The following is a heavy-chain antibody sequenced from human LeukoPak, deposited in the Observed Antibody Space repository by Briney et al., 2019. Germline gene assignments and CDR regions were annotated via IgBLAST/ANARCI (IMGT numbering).Heavy chain of an antibody. CDR2: IYHSGST. CDR3: ARVLEDGSGSYHRTMYYYYYMDV. J-gene: IGHJ6*03. V-gene: IGHV4-38-2*02. D-gene: IGHD3-10*01. Sequence: SETLSLTCTVSGYSISSGYYWGWIRQPPGKGLEWIGSIYHSGSTYYNPSLKSRVTISVDTSKNQFSLKLSSVTAADTAVYYCARVLEDGSGSYHRTMYYYYYMDVWGKGTTVTVSS. CDR1: GYSISSGYY.